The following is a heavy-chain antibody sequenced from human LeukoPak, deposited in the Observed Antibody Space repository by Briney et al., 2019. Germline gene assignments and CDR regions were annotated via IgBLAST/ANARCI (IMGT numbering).Heavy chain of an antibody. D-gene: IGHD3-10*01. CDR2: IYYSGST. V-gene: IGHV4-31*03. J-gene: IGHJ5*02. CDR1: GGSISSGGYY. Sequence: SQTLSLTCTVSGGSISSGGYYWSWIRQHPGKGLEWIGYIYYSGSTYYNPSLKRRVTISVDTSKNQISLKLSSVTAADTAVYYCARSFSGSYYNVGLDWFDPWGQGTLVTVSS. CDR3: ARSFSGSYYNVGLDWFDP.